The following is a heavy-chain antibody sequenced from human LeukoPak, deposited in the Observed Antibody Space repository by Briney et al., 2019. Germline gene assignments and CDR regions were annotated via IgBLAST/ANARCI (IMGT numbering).Heavy chain of an antibody. CDR2: INNDGSGT. J-gene: IGHJ4*02. CDR3: ARDGDTVLVPIDY. Sequence: GGSLRLSCAASGFTFSSYWMHWVRQAPGKGLEWVSRINNDGSGTKYADSVKGRFTISRDNAKNTLYLQMNSLRADDTAVYYCARDGDTVLVPIDYWGQGTLVTVTS. V-gene: IGHV3-74*01. CDR1: GFTFSSYW. D-gene: IGHD5-18*01.